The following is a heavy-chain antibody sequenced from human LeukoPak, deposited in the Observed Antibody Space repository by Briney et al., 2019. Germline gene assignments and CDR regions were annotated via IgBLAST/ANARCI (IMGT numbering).Heavy chain of an antibody. CDR2: INPNSGGT. V-gene: IGHV1-2*02. CDR3: ARGPHWDPHFDY. J-gene: IGHJ4*02. CDR1: GFTFTAYH. Sequence: ASVKVSCKASGFTFTAYHMHWVRQDPGQGLEWMGWINPNSGGTNYAQKFQGRVTMTRDTSISTAYMELSGLRSDDTAVYYCARGPHWDPHFDYWGQGTLVTVSS. D-gene: IGHD7-27*01.